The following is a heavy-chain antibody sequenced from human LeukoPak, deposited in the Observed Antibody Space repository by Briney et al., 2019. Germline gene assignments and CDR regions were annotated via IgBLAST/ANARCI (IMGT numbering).Heavy chain of an antibody. D-gene: IGHD5-12*01. CDR1: GGSISSYY. J-gene: IGHJ4*02. V-gene: IGHV4-4*09. CDR2: IYTSGST. CDR3: ARFSGEDYFDY. Sequence: SETLSLTCTVSGGSISSYYWSWIRQPPGKGLEWIGYIYTSGSTNYNPSLKSRVTISVDTSKNQFSLKLSSVTAADTAVYYCARFSGEDYFDYWGQGTLVTVSS.